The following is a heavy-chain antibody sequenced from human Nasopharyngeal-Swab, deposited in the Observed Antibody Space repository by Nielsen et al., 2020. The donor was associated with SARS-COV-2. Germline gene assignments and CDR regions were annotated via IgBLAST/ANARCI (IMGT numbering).Heavy chain of an antibody. V-gene: IGHV1-3*01. D-gene: IGHD4/OR15-4a*01. CDR3: AREGGTMVVNEFGY. CDR1: GYTFTSYA. J-gene: IGHJ4*02. Sequence: ASVKVSCMASGYTFTSYAMQWVRQAPGQGLEWMGWINAGNGNTKYSQKFQGRVTITRDTYASTAYMELSSLRSEDTAVYYCAREGGTMVVNEFGYWGQGPLVTVSS. CDR2: INAGNGNT.